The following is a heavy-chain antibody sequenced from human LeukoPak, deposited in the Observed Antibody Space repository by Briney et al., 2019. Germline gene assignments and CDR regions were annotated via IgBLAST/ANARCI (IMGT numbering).Heavy chain of an antibody. J-gene: IGHJ3*02. V-gene: IGHV4-59*01. D-gene: IGHD3-9*01. CDR3: ARQYYDILTGYYGGFDI. CDR1: GGSISTYY. Sequence: PSETLSLTCTVSGGSISTYYWTWIRQPPGKELEWIGYIYYSGSTNYNPSLKSRVTTSVDTSKNQFSLKLSSVTAADTAVYYCARQYYDILTGYYGGFDIWGQGTMVTVSS. CDR2: IYYSGST.